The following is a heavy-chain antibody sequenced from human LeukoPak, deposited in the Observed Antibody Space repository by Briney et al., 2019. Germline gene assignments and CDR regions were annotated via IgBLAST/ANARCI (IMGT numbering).Heavy chain of an antibody. CDR1: GGSISSYY. Sequence: SETLSLTCTVSGGSISSYYWSWIRQPPGKGLEWIGYIYYSGSTNYNPSLKSRVTISVDTSKNQLSLKLSSATAADTAVYYCARHLGTSAYSYGMDVWGQGTTVTVSS. CDR3: ARHLGTSAYSYGMDV. J-gene: IGHJ6*02. V-gene: IGHV4-59*08. CDR2: IYYSGST.